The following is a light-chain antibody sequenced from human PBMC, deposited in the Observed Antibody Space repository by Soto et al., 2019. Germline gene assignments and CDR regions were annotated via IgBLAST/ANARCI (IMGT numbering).Light chain of an antibody. V-gene: IGLV1-40*01. J-gene: IGLJ1*01. CDR2: GNG. CDR3: QSYDSSLSGSEV. CDR1: SSNIGAGDD. Sequence: QSVLTQPPSVSGAPGQRVTISCTGSSSNIGAGDDVHWYQQPPGTAPKLLIYGNGNRPSGVPDRFSGSKSGTSASLAITGLQAEDEADYYCQSYDSSLSGSEVFGTGTKVTVL.